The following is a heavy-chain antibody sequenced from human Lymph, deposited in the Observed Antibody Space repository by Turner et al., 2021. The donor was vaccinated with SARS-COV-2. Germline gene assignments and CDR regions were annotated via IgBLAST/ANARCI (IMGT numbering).Heavy chain of an antibody. CDR3: AKGDGYPPHGLLGP. V-gene: IGHV1-8*01. Sequence: QVQLVQSGAEVKKPGASVKVSCKASGYTFTSYDINWVRQATGQGLEWMGWMNPNSGYTGYAQKFQGRVTMTRNTSISTAYMELNSLTSDDTAVYYCAKGDGYPPHGLLGPWGQGTLVTVSS. D-gene: IGHD6-25*01. J-gene: IGHJ5*02. CDR2: MNPNSGYT. CDR1: GYTFTSYD.